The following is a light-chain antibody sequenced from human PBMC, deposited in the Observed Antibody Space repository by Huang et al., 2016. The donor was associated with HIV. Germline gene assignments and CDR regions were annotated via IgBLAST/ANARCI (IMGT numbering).Light chain of an antibody. J-gene: IGKJ4*01. Sequence: DIQMTQSPSSLSASVGDRVTITCRASQGITNYLAWYQQIPGRVPKIQIDAASTLQSGVPSRFSGSGSGTDFTLTISSLQPEDVATYYCQKYNSAPLTFGGGTKVEIK. CDR2: AAS. V-gene: IGKV1-27*01. CDR3: QKYNSAPLT. CDR1: QGITNY.